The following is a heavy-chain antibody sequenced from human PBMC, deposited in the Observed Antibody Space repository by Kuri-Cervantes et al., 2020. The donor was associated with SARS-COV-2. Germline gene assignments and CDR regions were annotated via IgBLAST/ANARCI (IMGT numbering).Heavy chain of an antibody. CDR3: ARDPRHDYTPYYMDV. CDR2: ISSSSSTI. CDR1: GFTFSSYS. Sequence: GGSLRLSCAASGFTFSSYSMNWVRQAPGKGLEWVSYISSSSSTIYYADSVKGRITISRDNAKNSLYLQMNSLRDEDTAVYYCARDPRHDYTPYYMDVWGKGTTVTVSS. J-gene: IGHJ6*03. D-gene: IGHD4-11*01. V-gene: IGHV3-48*02.